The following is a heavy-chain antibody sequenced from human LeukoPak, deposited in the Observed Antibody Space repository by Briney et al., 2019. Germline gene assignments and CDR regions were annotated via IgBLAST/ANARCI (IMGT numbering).Heavy chain of an antibody. CDR2: ISSDGSII. V-gene: IGHV3-74*01. CDR1: GFSFSSYW. CDR3: ARPAVAGLRAGGYDY. D-gene: IGHD6-19*01. J-gene: IGHJ4*02. Sequence: GALRLSCAASGFSFSSYWMHWVRQAPGKGLVWVSRISSDGSIINYADSVKGRFTIYRDNAKNTLYLQMNSLRVEDTAVYYCARPAVAGLRAGGYDYWGQGTLVTVSS.